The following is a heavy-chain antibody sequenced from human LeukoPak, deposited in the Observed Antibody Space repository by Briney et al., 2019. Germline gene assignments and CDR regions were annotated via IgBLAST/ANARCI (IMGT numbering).Heavy chain of an antibody. CDR2: ISYEGRTM. CDR1: GFTFSDYY. Sequence: GGSLRLSCAASGFTFSDYYMSWIRQAPGKGLEWVAVISYEGRTMYYGDSVKGRFTISRDNSRNTLFLQMNSLSPDDTAVYYCAKEGTAQISTWYDNWGQGTLVTVSS. V-gene: IGHV3-30*18. J-gene: IGHJ4*02. CDR3: AKEGTAQISTWYDN. D-gene: IGHD2-2*01.